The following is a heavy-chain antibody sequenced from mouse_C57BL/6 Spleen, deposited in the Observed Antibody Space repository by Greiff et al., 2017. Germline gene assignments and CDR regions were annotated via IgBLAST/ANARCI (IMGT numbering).Heavy chain of an antibody. J-gene: IGHJ3*01. V-gene: IGHV2-6-1*01. CDR3: ARHEDYYGSSFAWFAY. D-gene: IGHD1-1*01. CDR1: GFSLTSYG. CDR2: IWSDGST. Sequence: VQGVESGPGLVAPSQSLSITCTVSGFSLTSYGVHWVRQPPGKGLEWLVVIWSDGSTTYNSALKSRLSISKDNSKSQVFLKMNSLQTDDTAMYYCARHEDYYGSSFAWFAYWGQGTLVTVSA.